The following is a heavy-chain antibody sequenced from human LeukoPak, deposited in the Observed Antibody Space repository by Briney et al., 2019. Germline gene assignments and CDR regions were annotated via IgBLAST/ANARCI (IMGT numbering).Heavy chain of an antibody. CDR1: GFTFDDYA. V-gene: IGHV3-9*01. D-gene: IGHD2-2*01. J-gene: IGHJ6*02. Sequence: GGSLRLSCAASGFTFDDYAMHWVRQAPGKGLGWVSGISWNSGSIGYADSVKGRFTISRDNSKNTLYLQMNSLRAEDTAVYYCAKGIVVVPAASEEYYYYYYGMDVWGQGTTVTVSS. CDR3: AKGIVVVPAASEEYYYYYYGMDV. CDR2: ISWNSGSI.